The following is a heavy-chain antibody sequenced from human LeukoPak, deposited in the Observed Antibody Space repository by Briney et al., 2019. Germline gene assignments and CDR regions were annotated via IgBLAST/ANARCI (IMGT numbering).Heavy chain of an antibody. Sequence: PGGSLRLSCAASGLTFSSYVMSWVRQAPGKGLEWVSGISGSGYNTFYADSVKGRFIISRDESKNTVSLLMNTLRAEDTAINYCAKGGELLGYFDSWGQGTLVPVSS. CDR2: ISGSGYNT. CDR1: GLTFSSYV. D-gene: IGHD1-7*01. CDR3: AKGGELLGYFDS. J-gene: IGHJ4*02. V-gene: IGHV3-23*01.